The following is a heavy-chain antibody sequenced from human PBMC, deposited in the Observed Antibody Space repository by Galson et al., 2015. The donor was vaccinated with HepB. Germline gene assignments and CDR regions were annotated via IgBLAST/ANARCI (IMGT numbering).Heavy chain of an antibody. V-gene: IGHV3-53*01. Sequence: SLRLSCAASGFTVSSNYMSWVRQAPGKGLEWISVIYTGGSTYYADSVRGRFTISRDSSKNTLYLQMHSLRAEDTAVYYCARERSGIDSDASDIWGQGTMVTVSS. D-gene: IGHD1-26*01. CDR3: ARERSGIDSDASDI. CDR1: GFTVSSNY. CDR2: IYTGGST. J-gene: IGHJ3*02.